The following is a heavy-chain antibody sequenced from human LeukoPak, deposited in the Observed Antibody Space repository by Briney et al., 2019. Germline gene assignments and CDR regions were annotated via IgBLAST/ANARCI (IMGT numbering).Heavy chain of an antibody. V-gene: IGHV1-69*13. CDR1: GGTFISYA. CDR2: SIPIFGKA. J-gene: IGHJ6*03. CDR3: ARKQPFRDYYCYYRDV. Sequence: SVKVSCKASGGTFISYAISLVRQAPGQGLEWVGGSIPIFGKANYAKKCQGRVTITADESTSTAYMELSSLRSEDTAVYYCARKQPFRDYYCYYRDVWGKGTTVTVSS. D-gene: IGHD3-3*02.